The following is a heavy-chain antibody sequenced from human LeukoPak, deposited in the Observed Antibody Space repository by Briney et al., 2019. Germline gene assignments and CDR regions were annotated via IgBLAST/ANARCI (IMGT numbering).Heavy chain of an antibody. Sequence: QSGGSLRLSCAASGFTFSSYGMHWVRQAPGKGLEWVAFIRYDGSNKYYADSVKGRFTISRDNSKNTLYLQMNSLRAEDTAVYYCARERRRYDSSGYGMDVWGQGTTVTVSS. CDR3: ARERRRYDSSGYGMDV. D-gene: IGHD3-22*01. CDR2: IRYDGSNK. J-gene: IGHJ6*02. V-gene: IGHV3-30*02. CDR1: GFTFSSYG.